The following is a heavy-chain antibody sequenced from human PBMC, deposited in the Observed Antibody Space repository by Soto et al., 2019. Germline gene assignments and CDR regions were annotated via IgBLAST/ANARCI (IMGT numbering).Heavy chain of an antibody. V-gene: IGHV3-23*01. Sequence: PVGSLRLSCASSVFTFSNYVMTWVRHSPGKWLEWVSAIRGNGDPTYTYYADSVRGRFTISRDNSQNTLYLHMNSLRAEDTALYYCATGRDYGGNYREYWGQGTLVIVS. D-gene: IGHD2-21*02. J-gene: IGHJ4*02. CDR3: ATGRDYGGNYREY. CDR2: IRGNGDPTYT. CDR1: VFTFSNYV.